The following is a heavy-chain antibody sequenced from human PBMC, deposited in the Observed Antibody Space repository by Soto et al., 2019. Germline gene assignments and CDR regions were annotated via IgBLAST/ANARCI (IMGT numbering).Heavy chain of an antibody. Sequence: ASVKGSCKASGYTFTSYGISWVRQAPGQGLEWMGWISAYNGNTNYAQKFQGRVTMTTDTSTSTAYMELRSLRSDDTAGYYCAREAPAAIVFDRRLVGPAESYYCSGTVLRG. D-gene: IGHD2-2*02. CDR2: ISAYNGNT. V-gene: IGHV1-18*04. J-gene: IGHJ6*02. CDR1: GYTFTSYG. CDR3: AREAPAAIVFDRRLVGPAESYYCSGTVL.